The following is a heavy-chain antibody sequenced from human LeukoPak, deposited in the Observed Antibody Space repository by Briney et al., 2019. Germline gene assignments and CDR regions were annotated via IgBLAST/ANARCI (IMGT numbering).Heavy chain of an antibody. Sequence: PSETLSLTCAVYGGSFSGYYWSWIRQPPGKGLEWIGEINHSGSTNYNPSLKSRVTISVDTSKNQFSLKLSSVTAADTAVYYCARLAAAGTWSFDYWGQGTLVTVSS. CDR2: INHSGST. CDR1: GGSFSGYY. D-gene: IGHD6-13*01. J-gene: IGHJ4*02. V-gene: IGHV4-34*01. CDR3: ARLAAAGTWSFDY.